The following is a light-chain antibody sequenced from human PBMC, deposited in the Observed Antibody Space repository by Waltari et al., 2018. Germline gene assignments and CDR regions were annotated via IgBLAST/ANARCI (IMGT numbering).Light chain of an antibody. J-gene: IGKJ2*01. CDR1: QSASTN. Sequence: ERVMTQSPATPSVSPGDRATLSCRASQSASTNLAWYQQKAGQAPRLLIYDASIRATGVPARFSGSGAGTEFTLTITGLQSEDFTVYYCQQYNNWLYTFGQGTKLEIK. CDR2: DAS. CDR3: QQYNNWLYT. V-gene: IGKV3-15*01.